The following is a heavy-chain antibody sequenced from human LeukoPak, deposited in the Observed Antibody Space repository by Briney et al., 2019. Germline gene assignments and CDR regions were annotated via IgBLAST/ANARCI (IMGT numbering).Heavy chain of an antibody. CDR3: ARLIRPLFSGSHYNDL. CDR2: IKQAGSET. V-gene: IGHV3-7*04. J-gene: IGHJ4*02. D-gene: IGHD3-10*01. Sequence: GGSLRLSCAASGFTFSSYWMTWVGQAACKGLEWVANIKQAGSETYYVDSVNGRFTISRENAKNSLYLQMNSLRAEDTAVYYCARLIRPLFSGSHYNDLWGQGTLVTVSS. CDR1: GFTFSSYW.